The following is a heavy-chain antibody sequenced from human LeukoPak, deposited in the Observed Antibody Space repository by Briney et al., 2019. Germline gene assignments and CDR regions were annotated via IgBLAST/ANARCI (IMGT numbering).Heavy chain of an antibody. V-gene: IGHV3-66*01. D-gene: IGHD1-26*01. CDR2: IYSGGST. Sequence: GGSLRLSCAASGFTVSSNYMSWVRPAPGKGLEWVSVIYSGGSTYYADSVKGRFTISRDNSKNTLYLQMNSLRAEDTAVYYCARVGSHDAFDIWGQGTMVTVSS. CDR3: ARVGSHDAFDI. J-gene: IGHJ3*02. CDR1: GFTVSSNY.